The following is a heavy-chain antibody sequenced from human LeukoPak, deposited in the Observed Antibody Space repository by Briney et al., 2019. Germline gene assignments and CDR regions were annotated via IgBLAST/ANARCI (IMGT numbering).Heavy chain of an antibody. V-gene: IGHV4-39*01. CDR1: GGSIISSIYY. Sequence: SETLSLTCTVSGGSIISSIYYWAWIRQPPGKGLEWIGMIYHSGTTYYNPSLRSRVTISVDTSKNQFSLQVNSVIAADTAVYYCARQLTSSSSWLWDQGTLVTVSS. CDR3: ARQLTSSSSWL. D-gene: IGHD6-6*01. J-gene: IGHJ4*02. CDR2: IYHSGTT.